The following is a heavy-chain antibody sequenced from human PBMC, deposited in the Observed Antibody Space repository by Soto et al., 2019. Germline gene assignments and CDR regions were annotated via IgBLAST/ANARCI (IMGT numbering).Heavy chain of an antibody. CDR1: GYTFTDYY. CDR3: AREIRSGYYKYWYFDF. CDR2: INPNSGGT. Sequence: ASVKVSCKACGYTFTDYYMHWVRQSPGEGLEWMGWINPNSGGTKYAQKFQAWVTMTADTSISTAYLELGRLRSDHTAVYYCAREIRSGYYKYWYFDFWGRGTLVTVSS. V-gene: IGHV1-2*04. D-gene: IGHD3-3*01. J-gene: IGHJ2*01.